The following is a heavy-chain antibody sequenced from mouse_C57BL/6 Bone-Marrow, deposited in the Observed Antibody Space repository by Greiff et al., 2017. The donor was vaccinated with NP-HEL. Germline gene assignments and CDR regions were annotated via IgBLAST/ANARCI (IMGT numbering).Heavy chain of an antibody. CDR1: GFSLTSYA. D-gene: IGHD1-1*01. V-gene: IGHV2-9-1*01. CDR2: IWTGGGA. J-gene: IGHJ2*01. Sequence: VKLMEPGPGLVAPSQSLSITCTVSGFSLTSYAISWVRQPPGKGLEWLGVIWTGGGANYNSALNSRLSISKDNSKSQVFLKMNSLQTEDTARYYCARGGTTRYFDYWGQGTTLTVSS. CDR3: ARGGTTRYFDY.